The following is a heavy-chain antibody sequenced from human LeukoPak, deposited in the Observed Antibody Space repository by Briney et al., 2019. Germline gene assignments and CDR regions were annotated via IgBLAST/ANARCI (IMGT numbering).Heavy chain of an antibody. V-gene: IGHV3-30-3*02. CDR2: ISYDGSNK. CDR3: AKSSRRLGSARGIDY. J-gene: IGHJ4*02. Sequence: GGSLRLSCAASGFTFSSYAMHWVRQAPGKGLEWVAVISYDGSNKYSADSVKGRFTISRDNSKNVLYLQMNSLRAEDTAVYYCAKSSRRLGSARGIDYWGQGTPVTVSS. D-gene: IGHD3-16*01. CDR1: GFTFSSYA.